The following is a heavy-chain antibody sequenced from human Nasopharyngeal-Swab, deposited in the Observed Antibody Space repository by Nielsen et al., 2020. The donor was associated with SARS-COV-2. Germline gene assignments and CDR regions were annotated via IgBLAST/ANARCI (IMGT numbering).Heavy chain of an antibody. Sequence: SVKVSCKASGGTFSSYAISWVGQAPGQGREWMGGIIPIFGTAKYAQKFQGRVTITADESTSTAYMELRSLRSEDTAVYYCAREYMSYCSSTSCYGGIYYDYYMDVWGKGTTVTVSS. CDR3: AREYMSYCSSTSCYGGIYYDYYMDV. V-gene: IGHV1-69*13. CDR2: IIPIFGTA. D-gene: IGHD2-2*01. J-gene: IGHJ6*03. CDR1: GGTFSSYA.